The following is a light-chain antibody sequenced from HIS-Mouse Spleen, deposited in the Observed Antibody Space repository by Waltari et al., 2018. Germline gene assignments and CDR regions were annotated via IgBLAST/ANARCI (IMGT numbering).Light chain of an antibody. CDR1: SSNIGSNY. CDR2: RNN. CDR3: AAWDDSLSGPV. J-gene: IGLJ3*02. V-gene: IGLV1-47*01. Sequence: QSVLTPPPPASWTPGQRVTTSCSGRSSNIGSNYADWYPHLPGTAPKLLIYRNNPRPSGVPDRFSGSKSGTSASLAISGLRSEDEADYYCAAWDDSLSGPVFGGGTKLTVL.